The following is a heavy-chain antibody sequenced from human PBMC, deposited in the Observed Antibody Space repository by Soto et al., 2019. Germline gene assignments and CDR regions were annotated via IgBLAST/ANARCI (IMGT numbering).Heavy chain of an antibody. CDR2: INPSGGTT. V-gene: IGHV1-46*01. D-gene: IGHD5-12*01. Sequence: ASVKVSCKASGYTFTNYYIYWVRQAPGQGLEWMGIINPSGGTTAYTPKFQGRLTMTRETSTNTVYMELSSLTSEDTAVYYCASYQNSGYDTRESRYYYYYGMDVWGQGTTVTVSS. J-gene: IGHJ6*02. CDR3: ASYQNSGYDTRESRYYYYYGMDV. CDR1: GYTFTNYY.